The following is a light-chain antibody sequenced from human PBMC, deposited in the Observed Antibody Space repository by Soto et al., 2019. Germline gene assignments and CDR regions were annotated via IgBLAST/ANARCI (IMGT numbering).Light chain of an antibody. CDR2: GAS. CDR3: QQYGGSPRT. J-gene: IGKJ1*01. Sequence: EIVMTQSPATLSVSPGEGATLSCRASQSINSFLAWYQQRRGQAPRLLIHGASNRATGIPDRFSGSGSGTDFTLTISRLEPEDFAVYYCQQYGGSPRTFGQGNKVAIK. V-gene: IGKV3-20*01. CDR1: QSINSF.